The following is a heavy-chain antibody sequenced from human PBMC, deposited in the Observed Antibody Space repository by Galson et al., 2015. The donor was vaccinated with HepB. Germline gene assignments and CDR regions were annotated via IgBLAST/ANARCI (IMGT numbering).Heavy chain of an antibody. D-gene: IGHD6-19*01. CDR1: GFTFSSYT. Sequence: SLRLSCATSGFTFSSYTMTWVRQAPGKGLEWVSSFRGSGGRTYYADSVKGRFTISRDNSKNTLYLQMNNLRGEDTAVYYCAKVCRSDWWATLDYWGQGALVTVSS. V-gene: IGHV3-23*01. CDR3: AKVCRSDWWATLDY. CDR2: FRGSGGRT. J-gene: IGHJ4*02.